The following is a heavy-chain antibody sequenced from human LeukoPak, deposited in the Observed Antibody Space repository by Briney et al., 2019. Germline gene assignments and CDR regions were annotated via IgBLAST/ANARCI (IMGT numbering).Heavy chain of an antibody. CDR1: GFTFSSYA. J-gene: IGHJ4*02. CDR3: AKGLSGSSGWYYFDY. V-gene: IGHV3-23*01. CDR2: ISGSGGST. Sequence: GGSLRLSCAASGFTFSSYAMSWVRRAPGKGLEWVSVISGSGGSTFYADSVKGRFTISRDNSKNTLYLQMNSLRAEDTAVHYCAKGLSGSSGWYYFDYWGQGTLVTVSS. D-gene: IGHD6-19*01.